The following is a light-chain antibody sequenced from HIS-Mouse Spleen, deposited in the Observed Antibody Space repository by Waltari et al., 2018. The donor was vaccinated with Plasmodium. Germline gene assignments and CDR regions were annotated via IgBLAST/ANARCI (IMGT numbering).Light chain of an antibody. CDR1: QGISSY. Sequence: ALRMTQSPSSFSASTGGRVTITCRASQGISSYLAWYQQKPGKAPKLLIYAASTLQSGVPSRFSGSGSGTDFTLTISCLQSEDFATYYCQQYYSYPLTFGGGTKVEIK. V-gene: IGKV1-8*01. J-gene: IGKJ4*01. CDR3: QQYYSYPLT. CDR2: AAS.